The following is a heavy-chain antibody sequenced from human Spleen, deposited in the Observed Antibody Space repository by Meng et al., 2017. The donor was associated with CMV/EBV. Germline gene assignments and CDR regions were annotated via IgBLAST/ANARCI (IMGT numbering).Heavy chain of an antibody. Sequence: GGSLRLSCAASGFTFSTSVLTWVRQAPGKGLEWVSSISSSNSDIYYVDSLKGRISISRDNAKNSLYLQMNSLRAEDTAVYYCARDLDSWGQGTLVTVSS. CDR1: GFTFSTSV. V-gene: IGHV3-21*01. CDR3: ARDLDS. CDR2: ISSSNSDI. J-gene: IGHJ4*02.